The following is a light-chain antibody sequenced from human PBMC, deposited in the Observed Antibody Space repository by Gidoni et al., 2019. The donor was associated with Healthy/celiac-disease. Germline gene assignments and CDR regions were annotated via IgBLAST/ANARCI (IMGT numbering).Light chain of an antibody. V-gene: IGLV1-44*01. Sequence: QSVLTQPPSASGTPGQRVTISCSGSSSNIGSNTVNWYQQLPGTAPKLLIYSNNQRPSGVPDRFSGSKSGTSASLAISGLQSEDEADYYCAAWDDSLNGPWVFGGGTKLTVI. CDR2: SNN. J-gene: IGLJ3*02. CDR3: AAWDDSLNGPWV. CDR1: SSNIGSNT.